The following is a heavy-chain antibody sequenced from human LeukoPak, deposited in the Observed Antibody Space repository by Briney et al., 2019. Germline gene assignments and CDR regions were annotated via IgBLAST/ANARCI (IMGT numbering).Heavy chain of an antibody. J-gene: IGHJ4*02. CDR3: AREETYYYDSSDTRIDY. V-gene: IGHV4-39*07. Sequence: SETLSLTCTVSGGSISSSSYYWGWIRQPPGKGLEWIGSIYYSGSTNYNPSLKSRVTISVDTSKNQFSLKLSSVTAADTAVYYCAREETYYYDSSDTRIDYWGQGTLVTVSS. CDR2: IYYSGST. CDR1: GGSISSSSYY. D-gene: IGHD3-22*01.